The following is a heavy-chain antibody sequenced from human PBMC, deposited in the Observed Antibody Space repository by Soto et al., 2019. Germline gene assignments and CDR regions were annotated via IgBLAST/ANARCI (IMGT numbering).Heavy chain of an antibody. J-gene: IGHJ6*02. Sequence: QLQLQESGPGLVKPSETLSLTCTVSGGSISSSSYWGWIRQPPGKGLEWIGSIYSIGSTYYNPSLKSRVTISVDTYKNQFSLTLSSVTAADTAVYYCRRSSRYSTDVWGQGTTVTVSS. CDR1: GGSISSSSY. V-gene: IGHV4-39*01. CDR3: RRSSRYSTDV. CDR2: IYSIGST. D-gene: IGHD6-13*01.